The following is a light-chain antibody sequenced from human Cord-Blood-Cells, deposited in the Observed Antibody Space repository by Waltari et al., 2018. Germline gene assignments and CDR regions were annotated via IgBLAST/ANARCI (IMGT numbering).Light chain of an antibody. CDR3: QQSYSTPLT. CDR1: HTISSY. J-gene: IGKJ4*01. CDR2: AAS. Sequence: DIQMTQSAYSLPAPVGDRVTIPCRASHTISSYLNWYQQKPGKDPKLLIYAASSLQSGVPSRFSGSGSGTDITLTISSLQPEDVAADYCQQSYSTPLTVGGGTKVEIK. V-gene: IGKV1-39*01.